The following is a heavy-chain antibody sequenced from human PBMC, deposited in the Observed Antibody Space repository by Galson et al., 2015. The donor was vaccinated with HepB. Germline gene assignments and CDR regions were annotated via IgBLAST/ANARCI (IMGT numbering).Heavy chain of an antibody. J-gene: IGHJ5*02. D-gene: IGHD1-26*01. V-gene: IGHV1-46*01. Sequence: SVKVSCKASGYTFTSYYMHWVRQAPGQGLEWMGIINPSGGSTSYAQKFQGRVTMTRDTSTSTVYMELSSLRSEDTAVYYCARAPPNDWWELRVFWFDPWGQGTLFTVSS. CDR1: GYTFTSYY. CDR3: ARAPPNDWWELRVFWFDP. CDR2: INPSGGST.